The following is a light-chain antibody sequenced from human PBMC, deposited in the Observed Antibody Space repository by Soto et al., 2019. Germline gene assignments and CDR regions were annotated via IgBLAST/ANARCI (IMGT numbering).Light chain of an antibody. CDR2: DAS. CDR1: QTISNW. V-gene: IGKV1-5*01. CDR3: QQYNTSPLT. Sequence: DIQMTQSPSTLSASVGDRVTITCRASQTISNWLAWYQQKPGQAPKVLIFDASTLDGGVPSRFSGRRSGTDFTLTISSLQPSDFATYYCQQYNTSPLTFGGGTKVEI. J-gene: IGKJ4*01.